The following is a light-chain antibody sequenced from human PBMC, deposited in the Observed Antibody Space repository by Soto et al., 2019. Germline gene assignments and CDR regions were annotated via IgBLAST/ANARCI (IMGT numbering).Light chain of an antibody. CDR2: NIN. V-gene: IGLV1-44*01. J-gene: IGLJ2*01. CDR1: SSNIGTTT. Sequence: QSVLTQPPSASGAPGQRVTISCSGSSSNIGTTTVNWYQHVPGTAPKLLIYNINQRPSGVPDRFSGSRSGTSASLAISGLQSEDEADYYCSSWDDSLNGVVFGGGTKVNVL. CDR3: SSWDDSLNGVV.